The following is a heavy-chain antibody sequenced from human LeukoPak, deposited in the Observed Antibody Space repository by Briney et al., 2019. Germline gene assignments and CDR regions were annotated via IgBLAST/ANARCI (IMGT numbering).Heavy chain of an antibody. CDR1: GFTFSGSD. Sequence: GGSLRLSCAASGFTFSGSDLHWVRQPSGKGLEWVGGIRSKASSYATGYAAASKGRFTISRDYSKNTAYLQMNSLKTEDTAVYYCTRLLEAWGQGTLVTVSS. CDR3: TRLLEA. J-gene: IGHJ5*02. CDR2: IRSKASSYAT. V-gene: IGHV3-73*01. D-gene: IGHD2/OR15-2a*01.